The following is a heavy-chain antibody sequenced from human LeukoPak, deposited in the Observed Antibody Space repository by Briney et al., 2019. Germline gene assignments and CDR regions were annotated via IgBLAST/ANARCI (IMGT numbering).Heavy chain of an antibody. CDR3: ARGFTGI. D-gene: IGHD3-10*01. CDR1: GFTFSTYS. Sequence: RTGGSLRLSCAASGFTFSTYSMNWVRQAPGKGLEWVAYIISSSSYIEYADSVKGRFTISRDNAKNLVYLQMNSLRAEDTAVYYCARGFTGIWGQGTMVTVSS. CDR2: IISSSSYI. J-gene: IGHJ3*02. V-gene: IGHV3-21*01.